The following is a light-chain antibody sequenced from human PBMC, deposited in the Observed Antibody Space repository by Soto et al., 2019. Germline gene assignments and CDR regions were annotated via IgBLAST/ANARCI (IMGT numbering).Light chain of an antibody. CDR2: GAC. Sequence: DIQMTQSPSSLSASVGDRVTITCRASQGISNYLAWYQQKPGQVPNLLIYGACTLQSGVPSRFSGSGSGTEFTLNISSLQPEDVATYYCQNYDSYSRFTFGPGTKVDIK. CDR3: QNYDSYSRFT. CDR1: QGISNY. V-gene: IGKV1-27*01. J-gene: IGKJ3*01.